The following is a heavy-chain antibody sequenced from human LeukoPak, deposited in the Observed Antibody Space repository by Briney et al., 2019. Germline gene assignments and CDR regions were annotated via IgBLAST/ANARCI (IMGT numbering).Heavy chain of an antibody. CDR1: AYTFTSYV. CDR3: ASSDEEGSSGYYLYYFDY. J-gene: IGHJ4*02. Sequence: SVKLSCKASAYTFTSYVISWVRQAPGQGLEWMGGIIPIFGTANYAQKFQGRVTITADESTSTANMELSSLRSEDTAVYYCASSDEEGSSGYYLYYFDYWGQGTLVTVSS. CDR2: IIPIFGTA. V-gene: IGHV1-69*13. D-gene: IGHD3-22*01.